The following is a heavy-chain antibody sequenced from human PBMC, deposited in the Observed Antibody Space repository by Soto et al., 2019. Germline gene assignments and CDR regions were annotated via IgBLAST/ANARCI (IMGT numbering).Heavy chain of an antibody. V-gene: IGHV3-48*02. CDR1: GFMFSVYT. CDR2: INSDSSSI. CDR3: ARSYYHDSSAYYYDY. J-gene: IGHJ4*02. D-gene: IGHD3-22*01. Sequence: PGGSLRLSCAASGFMFSVYTMNWVRQAPGKGLEWISSINSDSSSIYHADSVKGRFTISRDNAKNSVDLQMNSLRDEDTAVYYCARSYYHDSSAYYYDYWGQGALVTVS.